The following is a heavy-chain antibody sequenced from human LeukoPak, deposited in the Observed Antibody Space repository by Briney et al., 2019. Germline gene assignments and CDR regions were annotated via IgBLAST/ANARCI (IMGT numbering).Heavy chain of an antibody. V-gene: IGHV4-30-2*01. J-gene: IGHJ4*02. Sequence: SQTLSLTCTVSGGSISSYYWSWIRQPPGKGLEWIGYIYHSGSTYYNPSLKSRVTISVDRSKNQFSLKLSSVTAADTAVYYCARDSVDGEQLDPRFDYWGQGTLVTISS. D-gene: IGHD6-6*01. CDR1: GGSISSYY. CDR2: IYHSGST. CDR3: ARDSVDGEQLDPRFDY.